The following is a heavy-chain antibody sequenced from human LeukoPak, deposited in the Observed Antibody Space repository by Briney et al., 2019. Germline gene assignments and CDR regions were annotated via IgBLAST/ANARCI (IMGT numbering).Heavy chain of an antibody. CDR2: VHLNGAT. Sequence: SETLSLTCTVSGGSISSSSCYWGWIRQPPGKGLEWIGEVHLNGATNYNPSLESRVSMSIDTSKNQMSLKLTSVTAADTAIYYCTRESGAFSPFGFWGQGTLVTVSS. CDR1: GGSISSSSCY. CDR3: TRESGAFSPFGF. V-gene: IGHV4-39*07. J-gene: IGHJ4*02. D-gene: IGHD1-26*01.